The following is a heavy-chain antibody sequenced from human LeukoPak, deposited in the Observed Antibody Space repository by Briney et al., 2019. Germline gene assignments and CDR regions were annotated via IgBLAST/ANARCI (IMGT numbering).Heavy chain of an antibody. J-gene: IGHJ4*02. CDR2: IIPILGIA. CDR3: ARGGGFGSGWYSGDY. V-gene: IGHV1-69*04. Sequence: GASVKVSCKASGGTFSSYAISWVRQAPGQGLEWMGRIIPILGIANYAQKFQGRVTITADKSTSTAYMELSSLRSEDTAVYYCARGGGFGSGWYSGDYWGQGTLVTVSS. D-gene: IGHD6-19*01. CDR1: GGTFSSYA.